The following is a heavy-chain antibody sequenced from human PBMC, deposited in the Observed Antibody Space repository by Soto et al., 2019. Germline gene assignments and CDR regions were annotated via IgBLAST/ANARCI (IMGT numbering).Heavy chain of an antibody. CDR3: ARGPYCGGDCFHTFDY. CDR2: IIPIFGTA. J-gene: IGHJ4*02. CDR1: GGTFSSYA. V-gene: IGHV1-69*13. D-gene: IGHD2-21*02. Sequence: SVKVSCKASGGTFSSYAISWVRQAPEQGLEWMGGIIPIFGTANYAQKFQGRVTITADESTSTAYMELSSLRSEDTAVYYCARGPYCGGDCFHTFDYWGQGTLVTVSS.